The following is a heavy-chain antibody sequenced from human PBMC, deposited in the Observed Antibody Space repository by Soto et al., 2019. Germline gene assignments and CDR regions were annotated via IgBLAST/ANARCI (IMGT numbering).Heavy chain of an antibody. V-gene: IGHV1-69*01. D-gene: IGHD1-26*01. CDR1: GGTFSSYA. CDR3: ATPGVGATHSAFDI. Sequence: QVQLVQSGAEVKKPGSSVKVSCKASGGTFSSYAISWVRQAPGQGLEWMGGIIPIFGTANYAQKFQGRVTITADEYTSTAYMELSSLRSEDTAVYYCATPGVGATHSAFDIWGQGTMVTVSS. J-gene: IGHJ3*02. CDR2: IIPIFGTA.